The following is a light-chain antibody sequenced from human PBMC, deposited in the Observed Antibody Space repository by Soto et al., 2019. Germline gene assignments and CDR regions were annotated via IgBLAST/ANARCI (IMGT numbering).Light chain of an antibody. Sequence: IVMAQSPATLSVSPGERATLSCRASQSVSSTLAWYQQKPGQAPWLLIYGASTRATGVPARFSGSGSGTEFTLTISSLQSEDFAVYYCQQYNNWPLTFGGGTKVDIK. CDR1: QSVSST. CDR3: QQYNNWPLT. V-gene: IGKV3-15*01. J-gene: IGKJ4*01. CDR2: GAS.